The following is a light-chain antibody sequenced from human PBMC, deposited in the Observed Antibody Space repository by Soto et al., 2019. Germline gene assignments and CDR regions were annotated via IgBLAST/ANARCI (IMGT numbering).Light chain of an antibody. Sequence: DIVMTQSPDSLAVSLGERATINCKSSQSVLYSSNNKNYLAWYQQKPGQPPKMVIYWASTRESGVPDRFSGSGSGTDLTLTISSLQAEDVAVYFCQQYYSSTPTFGQGTKLEIK. CDR1: QSVLYSSNNKNY. J-gene: IGKJ2*01. CDR3: QQYYSSTPT. V-gene: IGKV4-1*01. CDR2: WAS.